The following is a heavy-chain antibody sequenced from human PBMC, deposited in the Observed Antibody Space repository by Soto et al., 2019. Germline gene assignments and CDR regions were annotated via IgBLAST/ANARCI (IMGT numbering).Heavy chain of an antibody. CDR2: IRSKAYGGTT. Sequence: GRSLRVPRTASGLKFGDFGMRWFRQDPGKGLEWVGFIRSKAYGGTTEYAASVKGRFTISRDDSKSIAYLQMNSLKTEDTAVYYCTRDLVTFGVVIMLDVWGQGTTDTVS. D-gene: IGHD3-3*01. V-gene: IGHV3-49*03. J-gene: IGHJ6*02. CDR1: GLKFGDFG. CDR3: TRDLVTFGVVIMLDV.